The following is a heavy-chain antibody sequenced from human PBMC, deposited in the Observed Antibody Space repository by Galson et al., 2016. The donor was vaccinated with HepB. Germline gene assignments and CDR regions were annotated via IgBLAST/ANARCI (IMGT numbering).Heavy chain of an antibody. CDR3: SRVQAGEILRRPLGY. D-gene: IGHD4-17*01. Sequence: SETLSLTCVVSGGSISSTNWWTWVRQPPGKGLEWIGEIYHSGTTNYNPSLQSRVTLSVDKSNKQCSLKLTSVTAADPAVYYCSRVQAGEILRRPLGYWGQGTLVTVTA. V-gene: IGHV4-4*02. J-gene: IGHJ1*01. CDR1: GGSISSTNW. CDR2: IYHSGTT.